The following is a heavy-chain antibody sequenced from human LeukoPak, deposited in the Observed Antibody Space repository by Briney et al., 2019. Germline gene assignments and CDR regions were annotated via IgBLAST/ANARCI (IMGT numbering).Heavy chain of an antibody. Sequence: ASVKVSCKASGYTFTSYYMHWVRQAPGQGLEWMGIINPSGGSTSYAQKFQGRVTMTRDTSTSTVYMELSSLRSEDTAVYHCARARALGGYPSNWGQGTLVTVSS. CDR2: INPSGGST. D-gene: IGHD3-16*02. CDR1: GYTFTSYY. J-gene: IGHJ4*02. V-gene: IGHV1-46*01. CDR3: ARARALGGYPSN.